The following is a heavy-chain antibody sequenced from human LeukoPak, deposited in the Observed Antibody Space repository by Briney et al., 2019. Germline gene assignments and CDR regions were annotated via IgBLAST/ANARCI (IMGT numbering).Heavy chain of an antibody. Sequence: GGSLRLSCAASGFTFSSYGMHWVRQAPGKGLEWVAFIRYDGSNKYYADSVKGRFTISRDNSKNTLYLQMNSLRAEDTAVYYCAKGGRSFDWLSPLPYYYGMDVWGQGTTVTVSS. CDR1: GFTFSSYG. D-gene: IGHD3-9*01. J-gene: IGHJ6*02. V-gene: IGHV3-30*02. CDR3: AKGGRSFDWLSPLPYYYGMDV. CDR2: IRYDGSNK.